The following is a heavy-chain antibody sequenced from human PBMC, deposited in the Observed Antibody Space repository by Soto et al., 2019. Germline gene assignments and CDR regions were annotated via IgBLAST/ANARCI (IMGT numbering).Heavy chain of an antibody. CDR2: MNPNSGNT. J-gene: IGHJ6*03. Sequence: QVQLVQSGAEVKKPGASVKVSCKASGYTFTSYDINWVRQATGQGLEWMGWMNPNSGNTGYAQKFQGRVTMTRNTSISTAYMELSSLRSEDTAVYYCARGGNYDFCSGYSAPYYYYYMDVWGKGTTVTVSS. CDR3: ARGGNYDFCSGYSAPYYYYYMDV. CDR1: GYTFTSYD. D-gene: IGHD3-3*01. V-gene: IGHV1-8*01.